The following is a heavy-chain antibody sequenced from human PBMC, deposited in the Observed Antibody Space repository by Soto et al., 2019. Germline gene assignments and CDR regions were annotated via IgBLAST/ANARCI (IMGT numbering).Heavy chain of an antibody. CDR3: ARDPGYSYGVRV. J-gene: IGHJ6*02. V-gene: IGHV3-66*01. D-gene: IGHD5-12*01. CDR1: GFTVSSDY. CDR2: IYSGGTT. Sequence: EVQVVESGGGLVQPGGSPRLSCAASGFTVSSDYMSWVRQAPGKGLEWVSVIYSGGTTYYADSVKGRFTISRDSSKNTLYLQMNSLRAEDTAVYYCARDPGYSYGVRVWGQGTTVTVSS.